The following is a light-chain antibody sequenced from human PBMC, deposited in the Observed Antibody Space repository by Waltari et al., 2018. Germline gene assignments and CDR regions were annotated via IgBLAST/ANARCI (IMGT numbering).Light chain of an antibody. CDR1: SGSVSARHY. J-gene: IGLJ3*02. Sequence: QTVVTQEPSFAVSPGGTVTLTCGLSSGSVSARHYPSWYQQIPGRPPRTLVYDTTSRSSGVPERFSGSSLGNKAALTITGAQAEDESDYYCVRYMGSGLRVFGGETKLTV. CDR3: VRYMGSGLRV. CDR2: DTT. V-gene: IGLV8-61*01.